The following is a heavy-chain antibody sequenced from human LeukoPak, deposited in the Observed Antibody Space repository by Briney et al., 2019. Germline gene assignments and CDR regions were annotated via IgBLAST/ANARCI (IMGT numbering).Heavy chain of an antibody. CDR1: GFTFTSSA. CDR2: IVVGSGNT. CDR3: AAVGNRANSGSYWGYDY. Sequence: GASVKVSCKASGFTFTSSAMQWVRQARGQRLEWIGWIVVGSGNTNYAQKFQERVTITRDMSTSTAYMELSSLRPEDTAVYYCAAVGNRANSGSYWGYDYWGQGTLVTVSS. D-gene: IGHD1-26*01. V-gene: IGHV1-58*02. J-gene: IGHJ4*02.